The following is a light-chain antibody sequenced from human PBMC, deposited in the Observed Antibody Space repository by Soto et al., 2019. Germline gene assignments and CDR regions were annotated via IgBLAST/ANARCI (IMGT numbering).Light chain of an antibody. Sequence: QSVLTQPPSASGTPGQRVTISCSGGSSNIGINTVNWYQQLPGTAPKVLIYTDNQRPSGVPDRFSGSKSGTSASLAINGLRSEDEGDYYCAVWDDSLGGSYIFGSGTKVTVL. J-gene: IGLJ1*01. CDR1: SSNIGINT. CDR2: TDN. V-gene: IGLV1-44*01. CDR3: AVWDDSLGGSYI.